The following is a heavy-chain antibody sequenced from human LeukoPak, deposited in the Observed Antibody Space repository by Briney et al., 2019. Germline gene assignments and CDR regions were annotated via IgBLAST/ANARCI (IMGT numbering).Heavy chain of an antibody. CDR3: ARQGVAAYWYFGL. Sequence: SETLSLSCTVSGGSISISSYYWGWIRQPPGKGLEWIGSIYYGGSTYYNPSLKSRVTISVDRSKNQFSLKLNSVTAADTAVYYCARQGVAAYWYFGLWGRGTLATVSS. J-gene: IGHJ2*01. V-gene: IGHV4-39*01. CDR2: IYYGGST. CDR1: GGSISISSYY. D-gene: IGHD6-13*01.